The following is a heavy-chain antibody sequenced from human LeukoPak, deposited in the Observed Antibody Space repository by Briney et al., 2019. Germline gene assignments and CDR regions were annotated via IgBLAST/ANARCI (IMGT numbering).Heavy chain of an antibody. CDR3: ARSGKGSSSWLRPSQFYGGYYFDY. CDR2: IYTSGST. J-gene: IGHJ4*02. CDR1: GGSLSSDNFY. D-gene: IGHD6-13*01. V-gene: IGHV4-61*02. Sequence: SETLSLTCTVSGGSLSSDNFYWSWIRQPAGKGLEWIGRIYTSGSTNYNPSLKSRVTMSVDTSKNQFSLKLSSVTAADTAVYYCARSGKGSSSWLRPSQFYGGYYFDYWGQGTLVTVSS.